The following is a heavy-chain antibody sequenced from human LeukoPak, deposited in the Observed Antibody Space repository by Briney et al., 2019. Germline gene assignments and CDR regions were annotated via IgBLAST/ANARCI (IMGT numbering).Heavy chain of an antibody. CDR1: GYTFTGYY. D-gene: IGHD1-26*01. CDR2: INPHTGST. CDR3: AKVGGAKWSAFDI. J-gene: IGHJ3*02. V-gene: IGHV1-2*02. Sequence: GASVKVSCKTSGYTFTGYYIQWVRQAPGQGLEWMGWINPHTGSTNYAQKFQGRVTMTRDTSISTAYMDLNSLTSDDTAVYYCAKVGGAKWSAFDIWGQGILVTVSS.